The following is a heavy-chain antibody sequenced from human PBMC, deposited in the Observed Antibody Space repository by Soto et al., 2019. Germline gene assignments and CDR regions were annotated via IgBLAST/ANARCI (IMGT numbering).Heavy chain of an antibody. CDR1: GGSISSGDYY. Sequence: SETLSLTCTVSGGSISSGDYYWSWIRQPPGKGLEWIGYIYYSGSTYYNPSLKSRVTISVDTSKNQFSLQLSSVTAADTAVYYCAIVINQTNYDFWSGYYADAFDIWGQGTMVTVSS. D-gene: IGHD3-3*01. V-gene: IGHV4-30-4*01. CDR2: IYYSGST. J-gene: IGHJ3*02. CDR3: AIVINQTNYDFWSGYYADAFDI.